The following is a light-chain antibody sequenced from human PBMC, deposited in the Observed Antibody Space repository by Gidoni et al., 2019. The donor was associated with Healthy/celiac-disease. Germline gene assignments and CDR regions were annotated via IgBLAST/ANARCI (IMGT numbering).Light chain of an antibody. CDR1: QSVSSN. V-gene: IGKV3-15*01. CDR2: GAS. CDR3: QQYNNWPPMYT. Sequence: STGTLSVSPGERATLSCRASQSVSSNLAWYQQKPGQAPRLLIYGASTRATGSPARFSGSGSGTEFTLTISSLQSEDFAVYYCQQYNNWPPMYTFGQXTKLEIK. J-gene: IGKJ2*01.